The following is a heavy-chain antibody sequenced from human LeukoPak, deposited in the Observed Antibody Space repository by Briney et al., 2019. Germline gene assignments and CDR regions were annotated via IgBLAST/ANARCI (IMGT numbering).Heavy chain of an antibody. CDR3: ARLIRN. V-gene: IGHV4-34*01. CDR2: INHSGST. J-gene: IGHJ4*02. D-gene: IGHD3-3*02. CDR1: GGSFSGYY. Sequence: RSETLSLTCAVYGGSFSGYYWSWIRQPPGKGLEWIGEINHSGSTNYNPSLKSRVTISVDTSKNQFSLKLSSVTAADTAVYYCARLIRNWGQGTLVTVSS.